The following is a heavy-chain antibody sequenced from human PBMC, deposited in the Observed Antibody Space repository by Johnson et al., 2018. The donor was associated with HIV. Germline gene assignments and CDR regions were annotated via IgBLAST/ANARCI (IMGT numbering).Heavy chain of an antibody. J-gene: IGHJ3*02. Sequence: VQLVESGGGLVQPGGSLRLSCAASGFTFSSYDMHWVRQATGKGLEWVSAIGTAGDTYYPGSVKGRFTISRDNAKKSLYLQMNSLRAEDTALYYCTTEILVRAFDIWCQGTMVTVSS. CDR2: IGTAGDT. V-gene: IGHV3-13*01. D-gene: IGHD2-8*02. CDR1: GFTFSSYD. CDR3: TTEILVRAFDI.